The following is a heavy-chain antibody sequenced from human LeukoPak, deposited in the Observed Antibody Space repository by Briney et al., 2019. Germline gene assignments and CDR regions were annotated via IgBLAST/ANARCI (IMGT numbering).Heavy chain of an antibody. J-gene: IGHJ4*02. CDR3: ATDSSSWYYFDY. Sequence: ASVKVSCKVSGYTLTELSMHWVRHAPGKGLEWMGGFDPEDGETIYAQKFQGRVNMTESTSTDTAYMELSSLRSEDTAVYYCATDSSSWYYFDYWGQGTLVTVSS. CDR2: FDPEDGET. V-gene: IGHV1-24*01. CDR1: GYTLTELS. D-gene: IGHD6-13*01.